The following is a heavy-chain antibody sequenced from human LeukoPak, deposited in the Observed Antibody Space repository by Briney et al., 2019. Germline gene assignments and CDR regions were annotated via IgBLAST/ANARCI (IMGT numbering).Heavy chain of an antibody. V-gene: IGHV1-2*02. D-gene: IGHD6-13*01. Sequence: ASVKVSCKASGYTFTGYYMHWVRQAPGQALEWMGWINPNSGGTNYAQKFQGRVTMTRDMSISTAYMELSRLRSDDTAVYYCARDRGAAAGTLSYYYYYMDVWGKGTTVTVSS. CDR2: INPNSGGT. CDR1: GYTFTGYY. J-gene: IGHJ6*03. CDR3: ARDRGAAAGTLSYYYYYMDV.